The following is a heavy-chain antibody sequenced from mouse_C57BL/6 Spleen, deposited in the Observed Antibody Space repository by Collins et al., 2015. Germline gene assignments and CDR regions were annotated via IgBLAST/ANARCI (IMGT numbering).Heavy chain of an antibody. CDR1: GFNIKDTY. CDR2: IDPANGNT. V-gene: IGHV14-3*02. J-gene: IGHJ4*01. CDR3: ASSYYGAMDY. Sequence: EVQLQQSGAELVKPGASVKLSCTASGFNIKDTYMHWVKQRPEQGLEWIGRIDPANGNTKYDPKFQGKATITADTSSNTAYLQLSSLTSEDTAVYYCASSYYGAMDYWGQGTSVTVSS. D-gene: IGHD1-1*02.